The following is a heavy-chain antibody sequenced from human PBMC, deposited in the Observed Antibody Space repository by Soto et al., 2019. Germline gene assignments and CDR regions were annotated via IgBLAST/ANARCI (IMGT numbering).Heavy chain of an antibody. CDR1: GGSFSGYY. CDR2: INHSGST. J-gene: IGHJ4*02. V-gene: IGHV4-34*01. CDR3: AREKKATGYYGLGPRYYFDY. Sequence: SETLSLTCAVYGGSFSGYYWSWIRQPPGKGLEWIGEINHSGSTNYNPSLKSRVTISVDTSKNQFSLKLSSVTAADTAVYYCAREKKATGYYGLGPRYYFDYWGQGTLVTVSS. D-gene: IGHD3-9*01.